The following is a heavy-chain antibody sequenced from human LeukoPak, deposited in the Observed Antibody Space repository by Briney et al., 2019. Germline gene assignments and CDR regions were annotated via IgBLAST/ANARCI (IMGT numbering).Heavy chain of an antibody. J-gene: IGHJ4*02. V-gene: IGHV3-23*01. Sequence: PGGSLRLSCAASGFTFSSYAMGWVRQAPGKGLEWVSGISGSGDSTYYADSMEGRFTISRDNSKNTLCLQMNSLRAEDTAVYYCAKGPASSIAAAADLDYWGQGTLVTVSS. CDR3: AKGPASSIAAAADLDY. D-gene: IGHD6-13*01. CDR1: GFTFSSYA. CDR2: ISGSGDST.